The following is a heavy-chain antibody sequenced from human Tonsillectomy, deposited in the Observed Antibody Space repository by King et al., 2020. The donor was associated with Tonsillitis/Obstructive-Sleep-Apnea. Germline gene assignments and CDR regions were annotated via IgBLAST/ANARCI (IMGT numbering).Heavy chain of an antibody. V-gene: IGHV1-69*04. D-gene: IGHD2-2*01. Sequence: QLVQSGAEVKKPGSSVKVSCKTSGDTSNSYAINWVRQAPGQGLEWMGRIIPVIDIANYAQRFQGRVTITADKSTSTAHMELSSLRSEDTAVYYCAAGVVLAADTESCYFDLWGRGTLVTVSS. CDR2: IIPVIDIA. J-gene: IGHJ2*01. CDR3: AAGVVLAADTESCYFDL. CDR1: GDTSNSYA.